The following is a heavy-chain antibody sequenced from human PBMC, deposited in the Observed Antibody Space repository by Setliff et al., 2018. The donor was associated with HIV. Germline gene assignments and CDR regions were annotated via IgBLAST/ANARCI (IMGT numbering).Heavy chain of an antibody. V-gene: IGHV1-2*06. Sequence: ASVKVSCKASGYKFTGHHIQWMRQAPGQGLEWMGRINPNMGATHYAQMFRDSVIMTRDTSISTVYIRLISLKSDDTAVYYCARISPTLDYWGQGTLVTVSS. CDR3: ARISPTLDY. CDR2: INPNMGAT. CDR1: GYKFTGHH. J-gene: IGHJ4*02.